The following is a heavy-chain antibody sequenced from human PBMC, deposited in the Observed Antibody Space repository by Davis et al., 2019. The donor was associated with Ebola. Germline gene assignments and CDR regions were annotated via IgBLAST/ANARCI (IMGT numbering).Heavy chain of an antibody. CDR2: IEQGGTDK. D-gene: IGHD3-10*01. J-gene: IGHJ4*02. Sequence: GESLKISCEASGFIFSNYYMSWVRQRPGKGLEWVANIEQGGTDKYYADSVKGRFTISRDNAKKSLYQQMNSLRADDTAIYYCARASSSFDSGSYWAHYFDSWGQGSLVAVS. CDR1: GFIFSNYY. V-gene: IGHV3-7*03. CDR3: ARASSSFDSGSYWAHYFDS.